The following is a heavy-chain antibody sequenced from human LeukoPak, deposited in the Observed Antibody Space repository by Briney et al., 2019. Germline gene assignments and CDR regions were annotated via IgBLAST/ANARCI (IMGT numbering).Heavy chain of an antibody. V-gene: IGHV3-7*01. CDR3: ARAPTVLVGYCSSSSCQADY. Sequence: PGGSLRLSCAASGFTFSSYWMSWVRQAPGKGLEWVANIKQDGSEKYYVDSVKGRFTISRDNAKNSLYLQMNSLRAEDTAVYYCARAPTVLVGYCSSSSCQADYWGQGTLVTVSS. J-gene: IGHJ4*02. CDR1: GFTFSSYW. CDR2: IKQDGSEK. D-gene: IGHD2-2*01.